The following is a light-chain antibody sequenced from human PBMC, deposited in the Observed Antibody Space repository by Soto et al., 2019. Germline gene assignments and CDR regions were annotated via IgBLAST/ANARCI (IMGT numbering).Light chain of an antibody. CDR2: DAS. J-gene: IGKJ4*01. Sequence: EIVLTQSPATLSLSPGERATLSCRASQSVSSYLAWYQQKPGQAPRLLFYDASNRATGIPARFSGSGSGTDFTLTISSLEPEDFAVYYCEQRSNWPPLTVGGGTKVEIK. CDR3: EQRSNWPPLT. CDR1: QSVSSY. V-gene: IGKV3-11*01.